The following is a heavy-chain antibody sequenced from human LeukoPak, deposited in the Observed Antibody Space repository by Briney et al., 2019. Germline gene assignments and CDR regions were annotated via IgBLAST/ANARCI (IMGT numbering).Heavy chain of an antibody. V-gene: IGHV3-30*03. CDR1: GFTFSSYG. D-gene: IGHD3-10*01. J-gene: IGHJ4*02. Sequence: PGGSLRLSCAASGFTFSSYGMHWVRQAPGKGLEWVAVISFDERNKYYADSVKGRFTISRDNSKNTLYLQMNSLRAEDTAVYYCARDPGGSGSYLFDYWGQGTLVTVSS. CDR2: ISFDERNK. CDR3: ARDPGGSGSYLFDY.